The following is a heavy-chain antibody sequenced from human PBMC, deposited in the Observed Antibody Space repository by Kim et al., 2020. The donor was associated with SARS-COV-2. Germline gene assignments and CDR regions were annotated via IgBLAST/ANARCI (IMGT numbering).Heavy chain of an antibody. J-gene: IGHJ3*02. V-gene: IGHV3-23*01. D-gene: IGHD3-10*01. Sequence: GGSLRLSCAASGFTFSSYAMSWVRQAPGKGLEWVSAISGSGGSTYYADSVKGRFTISRDNSKNTLYLQMNSLRAEDTAVYYCAKAWFGELLIYDAFDIWGQGTMVTVSS. CDR2: ISGSGGST. CDR3: AKAWFGELLIYDAFDI. CDR1: GFTFSSYA.